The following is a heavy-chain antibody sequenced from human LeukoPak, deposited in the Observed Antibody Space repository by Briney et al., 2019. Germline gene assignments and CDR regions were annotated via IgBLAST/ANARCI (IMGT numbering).Heavy chain of an antibody. CDR3: ARHERNWNNGGY. CDR1: GFTFSNYA. V-gene: IGHV3-23*01. J-gene: IGHJ4*02. CDR2: VGAGGGAT. Sequence: GGSLRHSCAASGFTFSNYAIHWVRQAPGKGLEWVSAVGAGGGATFYADSVKGRFTISRDNSNNSLYLQMNSLRAEDTAVYYCARHERNWNNGGYWGQGTLVTVSS. D-gene: IGHD1/OR15-1a*01.